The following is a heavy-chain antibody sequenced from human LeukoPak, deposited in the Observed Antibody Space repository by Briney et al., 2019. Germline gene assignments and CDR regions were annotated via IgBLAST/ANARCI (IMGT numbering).Heavy chain of an antibody. V-gene: IGHV2-26*01. CDR2: IFSNDEK. J-gene: IGHJ6*03. D-gene: IGHD3-10*01. CDR3: ARASRGHPQYYFYYMDV. CDR1: GFSLSQRRMG. Sequence: SGPTLVNPAETLTLTCTVSGFSLSQRRMGVSWIRQPPGKALGWLAHIFSNDEKSYITSLKGRLTISKDTSKSQVVLTMTNMDPVDTATYYCARASRGHPQYYFYYMDVWGKGTTVTVSS.